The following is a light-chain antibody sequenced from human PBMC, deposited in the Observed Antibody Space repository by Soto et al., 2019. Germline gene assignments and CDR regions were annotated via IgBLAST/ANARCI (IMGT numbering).Light chain of an antibody. Sequence: DIQMTQSSSTLSASVGDRVTITCRASQSISTWLAWFQQKPGKAPNLLIYKASSLESGVPSRFSGSGSGTEFTLTISTLQADDFATYYCQQYNRSPLTFGGGTKVEIK. V-gene: IGKV1-5*03. CDR2: KAS. J-gene: IGKJ4*01. CDR3: QQYNRSPLT. CDR1: QSISTW.